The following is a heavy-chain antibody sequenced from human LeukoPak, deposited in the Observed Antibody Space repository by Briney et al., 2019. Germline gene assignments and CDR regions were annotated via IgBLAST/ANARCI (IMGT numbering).Heavy chain of an antibody. CDR1: GGSFSGYY. J-gene: IGHJ6*02. Sequence: SETLSLTCAVYGGSFSGYYWSWIRQPPGKGLEWIGEINHSGSTNYNPSLKSRVTISVDTSKNRFSLKLSSVTAADTAVYYCARGSDIVGATIYYYYGMDVWGQGTTVTVSS. CDR3: ARGSDIVGATIYYYYGMDV. D-gene: IGHD1-26*01. V-gene: IGHV4-34*01. CDR2: INHSGST.